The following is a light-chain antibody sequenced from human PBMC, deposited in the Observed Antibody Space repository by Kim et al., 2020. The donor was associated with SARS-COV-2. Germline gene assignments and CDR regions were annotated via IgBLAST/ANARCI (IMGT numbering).Light chain of an antibody. Sequence: QSVLTQPPSVSGAPGQRVTISCTGSSSNIGAGYDVHWYQQLPGTAPKLLIYVNSNRPSGVPDRFSDSKSGTSASLAITGLQAEDEADYYCQSYDTSLSGWVFGGGTHLTVL. V-gene: IGLV1-40*01. CDR2: VNS. J-gene: IGLJ3*02. CDR1: SSNIGAGYD. CDR3: QSYDTSLSGWV.